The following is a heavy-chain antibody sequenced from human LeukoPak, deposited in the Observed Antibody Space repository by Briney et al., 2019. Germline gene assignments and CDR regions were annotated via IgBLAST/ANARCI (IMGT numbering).Heavy chain of an antibody. D-gene: IGHD3-22*01. CDR2: ISYDGSNK. V-gene: IGHV3-30*18. J-gene: IGHJ4*02. CDR3: AKLYYYDSSGQTSDY. CDR1: GFTFSSYG. Sequence: GRSLRLSCAASGFTFSSYGMHWVRQAPGKGLEWVAVISYDGSNKYYADSVKGRFTISRDNSKNTPYLQMNSLRAEDTAVYYCAKLYYYDSSGQTSDYWGQGTLVTVSS.